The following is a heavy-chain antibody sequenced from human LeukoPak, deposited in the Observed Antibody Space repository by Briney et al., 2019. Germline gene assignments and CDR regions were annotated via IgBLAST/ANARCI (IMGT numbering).Heavy chain of an antibody. V-gene: IGHV4-34*01. D-gene: IGHD6-6*01. Sequence: PSETLSLTCAVYGGSFSGYYWSWIRQPPGKGLEWIGEINHSGSTNYSPSLKSRVTISVDTSKNQFSLKLSSVAAADTAVYYCARARIGQLAPQMYFDYWGQGTLVTVSS. CDR3: ARARIGQLAPQMYFDY. J-gene: IGHJ4*02. CDR2: INHSGST. CDR1: GGSFSGYY.